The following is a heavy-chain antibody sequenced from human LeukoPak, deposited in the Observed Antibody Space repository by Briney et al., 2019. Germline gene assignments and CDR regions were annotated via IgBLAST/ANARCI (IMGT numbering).Heavy chain of an antibody. J-gene: IGHJ4*02. Sequence: GGSLRLSCAASGFTFRSFGMTWVRQAPGKGLEWVSGITASSGTTYYADSVKGRFTISRDNSKNTLYLQMNSLRAEDTAVYYCAKDVGSGSYYVNWGQGTLVTVSS. CDR1: GFTFRSFG. CDR3: AKDVGSGSYYVN. D-gene: IGHD3-10*01. CDR2: ITASSGTT. V-gene: IGHV3-23*01.